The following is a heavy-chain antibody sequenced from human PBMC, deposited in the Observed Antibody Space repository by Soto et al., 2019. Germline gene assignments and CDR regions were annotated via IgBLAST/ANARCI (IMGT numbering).Heavy chain of an antibody. J-gene: IGHJ5*02. CDR1: GASIGMGGW. Sequence: SETLSLTCAVSGASIGMGGWWSWVRQPPGKGLEWIAEIFHDGNTNYSPSLKSRVTISVDKSQNQFSLNVYSVTAADTAVYYCARHEGWSGPDQWGQGTLVSVSS. CDR2: IFHDGNT. CDR3: ARHEGWSGPDQ. D-gene: IGHD3-3*01. V-gene: IGHV4-4*02.